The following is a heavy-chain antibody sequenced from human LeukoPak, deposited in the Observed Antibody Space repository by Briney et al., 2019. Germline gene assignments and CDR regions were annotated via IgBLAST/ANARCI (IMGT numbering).Heavy chain of an antibody. D-gene: IGHD2-15*01. CDR2: ISHSGAST. Sequence: GGSLRLSCAASGFTFSSYAMHWVRQAPGKGLEWVSAISHSGASTYYADSVKGRFTISRDNSKNTLYLQMNSLRAEDTAVYYCAKSVAPYCSGGSCFDAFDIWGQGTMVTVSS. J-gene: IGHJ3*02. V-gene: IGHV3-23*01. CDR3: AKSVAPYCSGGSCFDAFDI. CDR1: GFTFSSYA.